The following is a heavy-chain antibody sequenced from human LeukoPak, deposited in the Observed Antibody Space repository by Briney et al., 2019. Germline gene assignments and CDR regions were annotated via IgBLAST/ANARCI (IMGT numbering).Heavy chain of an antibody. CDR2: ISYDGSNK. V-gene: IGHV3-30*18. D-gene: IGHD3-16*02. CDR1: GFTFSSYG. Sequence: GGSLRLSCAASGFTFSSYGMHWVRQAPGKGLEWVAVISYDGSNKYYADSVKGRFAISRDNSKNTLYLQMNSLRAEDTAVYYCAKDLYDYVWGSYRYPPGMDVWGQGTTVTVSS. J-gene: IGHJ6*02. CDR3: AKDLYDYVWGSYRYPPGMDV.